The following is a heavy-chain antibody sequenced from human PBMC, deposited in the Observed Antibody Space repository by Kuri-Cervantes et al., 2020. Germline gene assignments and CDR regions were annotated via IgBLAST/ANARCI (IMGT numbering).Heavy chain of an antibody. CDR1: GFTVSSNY. J-gene: IGHJ4*02. CDR2: ISKNSGNM. CDR3: AKDSGSSGYFAESDY. D-gene: IGHD3-22*01. V-gene: IGHV3-9*01. Sequence: SLKISCAASGFTVSSNYMSWVRQAPGKGLEWVSGISKNSGNMGYADSVKGRFTISRDDAKNYLYLQMNSLTADDTALYYCAKDSGSSGYFAESDYWGQGTLVTVPQ.